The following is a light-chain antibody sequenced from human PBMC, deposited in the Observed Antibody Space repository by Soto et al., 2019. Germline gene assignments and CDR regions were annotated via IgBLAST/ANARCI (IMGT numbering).Light chain of an antibody. CDR1: QSISSN. CDR3: QQSSNWPPLT. V-gene: IGKV3-11*01. CDR2: DAS. Sequence: EIVLTQSPATLSLSPGERATLSCRASQSISSNLAWYQQKRGQAPRLLIYDASNRATGIPARFSGSGSGTDFTLTISSLEPEDFAVYYCQQSSNWPPLTFGGGTKVEIK. J-gene: IGKJ4*01.